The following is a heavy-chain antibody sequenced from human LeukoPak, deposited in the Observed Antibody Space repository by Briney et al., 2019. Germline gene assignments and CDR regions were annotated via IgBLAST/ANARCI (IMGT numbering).Heavy chain of an antibody. D-gene: IGHD3-10*02. CDR3: AELGITMIGGV. Sequence: GGSLRLSCTASGFTFDDYGMSWVRQAPGKGLEWVSYISSSGSTIYYADSVKGRFTISRDNAKNSLYLQMNSLRAEDTAVYYCAELGITMIGGVWGKGTTVTISS. V-gene: IGHV3-48*03. CDR1: GFTFDDYG. CDR2: ISSSGSTI. J-gene: IGHJ6*04.